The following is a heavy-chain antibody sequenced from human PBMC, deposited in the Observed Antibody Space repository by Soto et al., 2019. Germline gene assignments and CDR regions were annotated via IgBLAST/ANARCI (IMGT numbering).Heavy chain of an antibody. D-gene: IGHD6-13*01. CDR3: VSGGLSGRSWYYFDF. V-gene: IGHV4-34*01. J-gene: IGHJ4*02. CDR1: GGSFSGYF. Sequence: QVQLHQWGAGLLKPSETLSLTCAVSGGSFSGYFWGWIRQPPGKGLEWIGEVNYGGSTNYTPSLKGRLTMAVDTYKDQVSPRLTSVTAADTAVYFCVSGGLSGRSWYYFDFWGQWSLVAVSS. CDR2: VNYGGST.